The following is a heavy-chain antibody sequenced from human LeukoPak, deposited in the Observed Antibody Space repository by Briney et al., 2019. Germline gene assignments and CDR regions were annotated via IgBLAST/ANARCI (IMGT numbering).Heavy chain of an antibody. J-gene: IGHJ6*03. CDR2: ISSSGSTI. D-gene: IGHD3-10*01. V-gene: IGHV3-48*03. CDR1: GFTFSIYE. CDR3: ARDRVLPYYYYYMDV. Sequence: GGSLRLSCAASGFTFSIYEMNWVRQAPGKGLEWVSYISSSGSTIYYADSVKGRFTISRDNARNSLYLQMNSLRAEDTAVYYCARDRVLPYYYYYMDVWGKGTTVTISS.